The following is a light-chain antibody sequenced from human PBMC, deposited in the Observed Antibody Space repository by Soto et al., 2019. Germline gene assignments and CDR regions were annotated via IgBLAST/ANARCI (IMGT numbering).Light chain of an antibody. CDR3: QQYNSYSYT. J-gene: IGKJ2*01. CDR2: DAS. CDR1: QSVNSW. Sequence: DIQLTHSPSTLSASVGDRVTITSRASQSVNSWLAWYQQKPGKAPKLLIYDASSLESGVPSRFSGSGSGTEFTLTISSLQPDDFATYYCQQYNSYSYTFGQGTKVDIK. V-gene: IGKV1-5*01.